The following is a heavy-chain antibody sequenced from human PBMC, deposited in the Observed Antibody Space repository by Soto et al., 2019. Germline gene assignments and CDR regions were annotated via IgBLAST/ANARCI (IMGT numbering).Heavy chain of an antibody. J-gene: IGHJ6*02. CDR1: GGSISSGAYY. V-gene: IGHV4-31*03. CDR2: LYYSGST. D-gene: IGHD4-4*01. CDR3: ARDRVSDYYSGMAV. Sequence: QVQLQESGPGLVKPSQTLSLSCTVSGGSISSGAYYWSWIRQHPGKGLEWIGYLYYSGSTYYHPSLKSRDTISVDTSTNHFSLKLTSVTAADTAVYYCARDRVSDYYSGMAVWGPGTTVTVSS.